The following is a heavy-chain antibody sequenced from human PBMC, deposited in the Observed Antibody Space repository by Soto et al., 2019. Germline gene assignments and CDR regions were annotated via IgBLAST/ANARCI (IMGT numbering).Heavy chain of an antibody. D-gene: IGHD3-9*01. CDR3: PGDRRLVLYGMAV. CDR1: GYTFTSYA. Sequence: QVQLVQSGAEVKKPGASVKVSCKASGYTFTSYALHWVRQAPGQRPEWMGWINAGNGNTKYSQKFLGRVTITRDTSVSTAYMELSSVRTEDTAVYYCPGDRRLVLYGMAVWGQGTTVTVSS. CDR2: INAGNGNT. J-gene: IGHJ6*02. V-gene: IGHV1-3*01.